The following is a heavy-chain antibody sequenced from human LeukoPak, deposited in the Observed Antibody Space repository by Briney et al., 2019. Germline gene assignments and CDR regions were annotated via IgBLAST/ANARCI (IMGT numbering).Heavy chain of an antibody. D-gene: IGHD2-2*01. CDR3: ARGRCVGSTNYYYFDS. Sequence: ASVKVSCKASGYTFTTYDINWVRQATGQGLEWMGWMNPNSGNTGYAQKFQGRVTITRDTSASTAYMELSSLRSEDTAVYYCARGRCVGSTNYYYFDSWGQGTLVTVSS. CDR2: MNPNSGNT. J-gene: IGHJ4*02. CDR1: GYTFTTYD. V-gene: IGHV1-8*01.